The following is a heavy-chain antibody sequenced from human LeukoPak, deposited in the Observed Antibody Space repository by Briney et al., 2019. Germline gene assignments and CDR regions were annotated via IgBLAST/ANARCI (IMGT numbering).Heavy chain of an antibody. CDR1: GYTFTDYY. CDR3: ARDSSRRPQKYDIATSFSTEN. J-gene: IGHJ4*02. V-gene: IGHV1-2*02. Sequence: ASVKVSCKPSGYTFTDYYIHWVRQAPGQGLESMGWINPKIGGTNYAPRFQGRVSMTSDTSITTAYMQLRRVTSDDTAAYYCARDSSRRPQKYDIATSFSTENWGQGTLVAVSS. CDR2: INPKIGGT. D-gene: IGHD3-9*01.